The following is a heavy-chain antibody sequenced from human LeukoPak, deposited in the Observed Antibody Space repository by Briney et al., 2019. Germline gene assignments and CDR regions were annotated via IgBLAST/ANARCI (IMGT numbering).Heavy chain of an antibody. V-gene: IGHV4-59*01. CDR2: IYYSGST. CDR3: AREEGYCSGGSCYSRDDAFDI. Sequence: NPSETLSLTCTVSGGSISSYYWSWIRQPPGKGLEWIGYIYYSGSTNYNPSLKSRVTISVDTSKNQFSLKLSSVTAADTAVYYCAREEGYCSGGSCYSRDDAFDIWGQGTMVTVSS. D-gene: IGHD2-15*01. J-gene: IGHJ3*02. CDR1: GGSISSYY.